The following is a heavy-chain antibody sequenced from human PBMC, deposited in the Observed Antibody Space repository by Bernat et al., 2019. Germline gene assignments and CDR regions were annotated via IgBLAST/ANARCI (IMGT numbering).Heavy chain of an antibody. CDR2: IYHSGST. CDR1: GGSISSSNW. D-gene: IGHD5-18*01. J-gene: IGHJ6*02. Sequence: QVQLQESGPGLVKPPGTLSLTCAVSGGSISSSNWWSWVRQPPGKGLEWIGEIYHSGSTNYNPSLKSRVTISVDKSKNQFSLELSSVTAADTAVYYCARVGMSGYSYGYAFYYYYGMDVWGQGTTVTVSS. V-gene: IGHV4-4*03. CDR3: ARVGMSGYSYGYAFYYYYGMDV.